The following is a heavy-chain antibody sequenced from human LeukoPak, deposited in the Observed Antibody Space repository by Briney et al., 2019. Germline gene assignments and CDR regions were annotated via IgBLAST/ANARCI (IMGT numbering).Heavy chain of an antibody. CDR2: IWYDGSNK. V-gene: IGHV3-33*01. CDR1: GFTSSSYG. CDR3: ASGSSSGFGSV. J-gene: IGHJ6*04. D-gene: IGHD6-13*01. Sequence: PGGSLRLSCAASGFTSSSYGMHWVRQAPGKGLEWVAIIWYDGSNKYYADSVKGRFTISRDNFKNTLYLQMNSLRVEDTAVYYCASGSSSGFGSVWGKGTTVTVSS.